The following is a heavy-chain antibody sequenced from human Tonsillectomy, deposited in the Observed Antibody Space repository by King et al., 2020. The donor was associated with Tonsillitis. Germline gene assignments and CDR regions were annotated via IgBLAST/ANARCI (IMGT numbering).Heavy chain of an antibody. D-gene: IGHD5-24*01. CDR3: SRETWVYGS. CDR2: IDCNSGST. J-gene: IGHJ5*02. CDR1: GYTFTHYH. Sequence: VQLVQSGTEVKVPGASVTVSCKASGYTFTHYHIHWIRQAPGQGLEWMGWIDCNSGSTNYAQNLQGRVTLTRDTLTNTAYMDLRSLRSDDTAIYYCSRETWVYGSWGQGTLVTVSS. V-gene: IGHV1-2*02.